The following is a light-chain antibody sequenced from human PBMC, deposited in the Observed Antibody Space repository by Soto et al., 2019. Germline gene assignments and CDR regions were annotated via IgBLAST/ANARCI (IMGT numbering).Light chain of an antibody. J-gene: IGKJ4*01. CDR2: GAS. V-gene: IGKV3-15*01. CDR1: QSVNSK. Sequence: EIVMTQSPATLSVSPGERVTFSCRASQSVNSKLAWYQHKPDQAPRLLISGASTGATGIPARFSGSGSGTEFTLTINSLQSEDYAVYYCQQYDQWPITFGGGTKVDIK. CDR3: QQYDQWPIT.